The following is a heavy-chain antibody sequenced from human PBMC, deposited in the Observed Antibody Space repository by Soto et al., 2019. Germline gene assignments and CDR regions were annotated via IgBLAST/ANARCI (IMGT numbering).Heavy chain of an antibody. CDR1: GFDFSTYA. CDR3: ARGGSAGWFYFAS. V-gene: IGHV3-30-3*01. D-gene: IGHD6-19*01. Sequence: QVHLVESGGGVVQPGRSLRLSCTASGFDFSTYAMHWVRQAPGKGLEWVTVMSYDGSNEYYADSVKGRFTIYRDNSKDTLYLQMNSLRAEDTAVYYCARGGSAGWFYFASWGRGTLVTVSS. CDR2: MSYDGSNE. J-gene: IGHJ4*02.